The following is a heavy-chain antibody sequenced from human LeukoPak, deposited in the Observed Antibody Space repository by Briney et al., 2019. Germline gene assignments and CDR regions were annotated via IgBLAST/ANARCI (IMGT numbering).Heavy chain of an antibody. V-gene: IGHV1-8*01. J-gene: IGHJ4*02. Sequence: GASVKVSCKASGYTFTSYDINWVRQATDQGLEWMGWMNANSGNTGYAQKFQGRVTMTRSTSINTAYMELSSLRSEDTAVYYCVRAQSGSYTLGNYWGQGTLVTVSS. D-gene: IGHD1-26*01. CDR3: VRAQSGSYTLGNY. CDR1: GYTFTSYD. CDR2: MNANSGNT.